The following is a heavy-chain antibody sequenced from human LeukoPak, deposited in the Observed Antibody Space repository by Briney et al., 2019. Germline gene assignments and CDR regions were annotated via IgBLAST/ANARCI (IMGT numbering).Heavy chain of an antibody. D-gene: IGHD2-2*01. V-gene: IGHV3-30*18. CDR2: ISYDGSNK. Sequence: GGSLRLSCAASGFTFSSYGMHWVRQAPGKGLEWVAVISYDGSNKYYADSVKGRFTISRDNSKNTLYLQMNSLRAEDTAVYYCAKDHLVGCSSTSCGFDYWGQGTLVTVSS. J-gene: IGHJ4*02. CDR1: GFTFSSYG. CDR3: AKDHLVGCSSTSCGFDY.